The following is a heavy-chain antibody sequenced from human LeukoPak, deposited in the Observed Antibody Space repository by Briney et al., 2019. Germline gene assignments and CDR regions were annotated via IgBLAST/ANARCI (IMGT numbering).Heavy chain of an antibody. D-gene: IGHD3-10*01. V-gene: IGHV4-4*07. Sequence: PSETLSLTCTVSGDSISSYYWSWIRQPAGKGLEWIGRIYTGGITTYNPSLKSRVTMSVDTSKKQFSLKLTSVTAADTAVYYCAREWYASGTYCVDYWGQGTLVTVSS. J-gene: IGHJ4*02. CDR3: AREWYASGTYCVDY. CDR2: IYTGGIT. CDR1: GDSISSYY.